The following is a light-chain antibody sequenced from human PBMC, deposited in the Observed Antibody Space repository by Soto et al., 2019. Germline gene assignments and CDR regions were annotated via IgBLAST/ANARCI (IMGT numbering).Light chain of an antibody. V-gene: IGLV1-44*01. CDR1: NSNIGSNT. J-gene: IGLJ2*01. CDR2: SNN. CDR3: AAWDDSLNGVV. Sequence: QSVLTQPPSASGTPGQRVTISCSGSNSNIGSNTVNWYQQLPGTAPKLLIYSNNQRPSGVPDRFSGSESGTSASLAISGLQFEDEADYYCAAWDDSLNGVVFGGGTKLTV.